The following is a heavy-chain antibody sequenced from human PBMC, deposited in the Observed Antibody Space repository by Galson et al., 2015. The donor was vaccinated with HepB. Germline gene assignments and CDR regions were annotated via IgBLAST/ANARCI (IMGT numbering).Heavy chain of an antibody. CDR1: GFTFSSYD. J-gene: IGHJ4*02. CDR3: ARGNVADSDYYFDY. Sequence: SLRLSCAASGFTFSSYDMHWVRQPTGKGLEWVSGIGSAGDPYYPGSVKGRFTIFRENDKNSLYLQMNSLRAGDTAVYYCARGNVADSDYYFDYWGQGTLVTVSS. CDR2: IGSAGDP. D-gene: IGHD6-19*01. V-gene: IGHV3-13*05.